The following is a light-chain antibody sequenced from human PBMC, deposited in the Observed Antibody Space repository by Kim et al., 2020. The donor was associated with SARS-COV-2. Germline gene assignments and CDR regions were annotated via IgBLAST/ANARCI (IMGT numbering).Light chain of an antibody. J-gene: IGKJ1*01. Sequence: LLPVEGATSSCRASQGVSTYLAWYQQNPGQAPMLLIYTASNRAGGIPARFSGGGAGTDFTPTISSLEPEDFAVHYSQHRTMATCTFVPGTKGDIK. CDR3: QHRTMATCT. V-gene: IGKV3-11*01. CDR1: QGVSTY. CDR2: TAS.